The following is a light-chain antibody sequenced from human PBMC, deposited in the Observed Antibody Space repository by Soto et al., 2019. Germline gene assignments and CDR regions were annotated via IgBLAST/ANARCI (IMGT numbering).Light chain of an antibody. CDR3: MQGTHWPYT. J-gene: IGKJ2*01. V-gene: IGKV2-30*02. CDR1: QGLLHSNGDTF. CDR2: QVS. Sequence: DVVMTQSPLSLPVTLGQPASISCRSSQGLLHSNGDTFLSWFQQRPGQSPRRLSYQVSNRDSGVPDRFSGSGSGTDFTLTISRVDAEDVGIYYCMQGTHWPYTFGQGTKLEI.